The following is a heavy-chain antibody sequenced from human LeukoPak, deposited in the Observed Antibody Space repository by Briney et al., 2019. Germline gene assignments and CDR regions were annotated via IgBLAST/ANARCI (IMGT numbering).Heavy chain of an antibody. CDR3: ARDRRYYDSGGYFDH. V-gene: IGHV4-59*01. Sequence: SETLSLTCTVSGGSISSYYWSWIRQPPGKGLEWIGYIYYSGSINYNPSLKSRVTISVDTSKNQFSLKLSSVTAADTAVYYCARDRRYYDSGGYFDHWGQGTLVTVSS. J-gene: IGHJ4*02. CDR1: GGSISSYY. D-gene: IGHD3-22*01. CDR2: IYYSGSI.